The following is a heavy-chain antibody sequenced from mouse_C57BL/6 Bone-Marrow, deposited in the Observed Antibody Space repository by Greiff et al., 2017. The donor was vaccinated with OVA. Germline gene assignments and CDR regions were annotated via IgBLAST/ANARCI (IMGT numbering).Heavy chain of an antibody. V-gene: IGHV1-74*01. D-gene: IGHD2-5*01. CDR1: GYTFTSYW. CDR3: AIAYYSNYVFDY. Sequence: QVQLQQPGAELVKPGASVKVSCKASGYTFTSYWMHWVKQRPGQGLEWIGRIHPSDGDTNYNQKFKGKATLTVDKSSSTAYMQLSSLTSEDSAVYYCAIAYYSNYVFDYWGQGTTLTVSS. J-gene: IGHJ2*01. CDR2: IHPSDGDT.